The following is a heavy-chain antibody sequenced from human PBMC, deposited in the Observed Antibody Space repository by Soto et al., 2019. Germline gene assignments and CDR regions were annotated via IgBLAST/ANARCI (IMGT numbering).Heavy chain of an antibody. Sequence: XGTLSLTCAVSGGSFSGFYWTWIRQPPGEGLEWIGEINHSGTTNFNPSLRSRLTISLDSSKKHFSLKLTSMTAADAAVYYCARADRTLVTSYGLDVWGQGTTVTAP. J-gene: IGHJ6*02. CDR3: ARADRTLVTSYGLDV. CDR1: GGSFSGFY. D-gene: IGHD2-21*02. CDR2: INHSGTT. V-gene: IGHV4-34*01.